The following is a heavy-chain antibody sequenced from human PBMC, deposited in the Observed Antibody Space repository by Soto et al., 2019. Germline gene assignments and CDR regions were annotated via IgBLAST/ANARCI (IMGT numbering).Heavy chain of an antibody. V-gene: IGHV4-59*01. J-gene: IGHJ4*02. CDR3: ARVSSGWSPPDY. CDR1: GGSISSYY. D-gene: IGHD6-19*01. CDR2: IYYSGST. Sequence: ETLSLTCTVSGGSISSYYWSWIRQPPGKGLEWIGYIYYSGSTNYNPSLKSRVTISVDTSKNQFSLKLSSVTAADTAAYYCARVSSGWSPPDYWGQGTLVTVSS.